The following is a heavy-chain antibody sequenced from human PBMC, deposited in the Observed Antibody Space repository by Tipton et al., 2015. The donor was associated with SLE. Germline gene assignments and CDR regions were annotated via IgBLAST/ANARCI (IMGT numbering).Heavy chain of an antibody. Sequence: TLSLTCAVYDGSFSDYYWSWIRQPAGKGLEWMGRIYTTGITNYSPSLKSRVTMSIETSKNQFSLRLSSVTAADTAVYYCARGVGQRERYYYYYMDVWGKGTTVTVSS. CDR1: DGSFSDYY. CDR3: ARGVGQRERYYYYYMDV. CDR2: IYTTGIT. D-gene: IGHD1-26*01. V-gene: IGHV4-59*10. J-gene: IGHJ6*03.